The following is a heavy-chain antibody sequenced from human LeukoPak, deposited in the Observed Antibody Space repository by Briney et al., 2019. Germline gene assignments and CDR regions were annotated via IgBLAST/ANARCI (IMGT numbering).Heavy chain of an antibody. Sequence: SETLSLTCTVSGVSISSGSYYWNWIRQPPGKGLEWIGYIDYSGSTYYNPSLKSRITISIDTSKNQFSLKLSSVTAADTAVYYCAREEWFDPWGQGTLVTVSS. CDR3: AREEWFDP. CDR2: IDYSGST. J-gene: IGHJ5*02. V-gene: IGHV4-30-4*01. CDR1: GVSISSGSYY.